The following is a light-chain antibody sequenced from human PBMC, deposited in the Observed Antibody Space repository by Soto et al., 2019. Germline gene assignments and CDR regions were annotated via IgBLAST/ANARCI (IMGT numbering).Light chain of an antibody. Sequence: EIVMTQSPATLSVSPGERATLSCRASQSVNSNYLAWYQQKPGRAPRLLIQGASSRATGIPDRFSGSGSGTDFTLTISRLEPEDFAVYYCQQFGSSAWTFGQGTKVDIK. CDR1: QSVNSNY. CDR2: GAS. CDR3: QQFGSSAWT. J-gene: IGKJ1*01. V-gene: IGKV3-20*01.